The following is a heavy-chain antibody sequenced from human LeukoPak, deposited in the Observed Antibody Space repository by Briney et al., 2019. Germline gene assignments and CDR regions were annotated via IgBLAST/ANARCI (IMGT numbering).Heavy chain of an antibody. CDR2: ISGSGGST. J-gene: IGHJ3*02. CDR3: AKKSGTYSSRGWGDAFDI. CDR1: GFTFSSYA. V-gene: IGHV3-23*01. Sequence: PGGSLRLSCAASGFTFSSYAMSWVRQAPGKGLEWVSAISGSGGSTYYADSVKGRFTISRDNSKNTLYLQMNSLRAEDTAVYYCAKKSGTYSSRGWGDAFDIWGQGTMVTVSS. D-gene: IGHD6-13*01.